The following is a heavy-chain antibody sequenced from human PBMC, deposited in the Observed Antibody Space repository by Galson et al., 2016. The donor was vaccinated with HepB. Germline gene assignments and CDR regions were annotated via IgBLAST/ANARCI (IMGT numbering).Heavy chain of an antibody. Sequence: TLSLTCAVSGGSISSGGYSWSWIRQPPGKGLEWIGYIFHRGSTYYNPSLKSRVTISVDRSKNQFSLNLSSVTVADTAVYYCARGLGGPTVTAYFEYWGQGTLVTVSS. CDR1: GGSISSGGYS. CDR3: ARGLGGPTVTAYFEY. J-gene: IGHJ4*02. V-gene: IGHV4-30-2*01. CDR2: IFHRGST. D-gene: IGHD4-17*01.